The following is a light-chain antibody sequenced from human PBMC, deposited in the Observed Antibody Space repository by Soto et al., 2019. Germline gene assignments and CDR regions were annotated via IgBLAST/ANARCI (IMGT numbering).Light chain of an antibody. J-gene: IGKJ1*01. V-gene: IGKV3-15*01. CDR3: QQYNNWRT. Sequence: EIVMTQSPATLSLSPGERATLSCRASQSVSSNLAWYQQKPGQAPRLLIYGASTRATGIPARFSGSGSGTEFTLTIRRLQSEDFAVYYCQQYNNWRTFGQGTKV. CDR1: QSVSSN. CDR2: GAS.